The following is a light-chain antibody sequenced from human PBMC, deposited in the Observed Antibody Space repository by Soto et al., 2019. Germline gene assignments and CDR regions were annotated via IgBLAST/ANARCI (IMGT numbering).Light chain of an antibody. CDR3: QQHYNYPLT. CDR2: RAF. V-gene: IGKV1-5*03. Sequence: DIQITQSPSTMSASVGDRIIVTCRASQTPRSWLAWYQQKPGKAPKLLIQRAFNLESGVPSRFSGSGSGTEFTLTISSLQPDDFATYYCQQHYNYPLTFGGGTKLEIK. CDR1: QTPRSW. J-gene: IGKJ4*01.